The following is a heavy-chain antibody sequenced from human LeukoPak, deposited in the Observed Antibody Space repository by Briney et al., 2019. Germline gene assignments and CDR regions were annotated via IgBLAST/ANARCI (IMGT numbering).Heavy chain of an antibody. J-gene: IGHJ4*02. CDR2: FDPEDGET. CDR1: GYTLTELS. D-gene: IGHD1-26*01. CDR3: ATVPPRGVGATGGFDY. Sequence: ASVKVSCKVSGYTLTELSMHWVRQAPGKGREWMGGFDPEDGETIYAQKFQGRVTMTEDTSTDTAYMELSSLRSEDTAVYYCATVPPRGVGATGGFDYWGQGTLVTVSS. V-gene: IGHV1-24*01.